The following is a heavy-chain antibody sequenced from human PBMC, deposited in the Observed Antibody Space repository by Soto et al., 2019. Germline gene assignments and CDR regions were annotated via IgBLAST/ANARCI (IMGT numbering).Heavy chain of an antibody. V-gene: IGHV4-59*12. Sequence: SETLSLTCTISGGSISSYYWSLIRQPPGKGLEWIGYIYYSGSTNYNPSLKSRVTISVDNSKNTVYLQMNSLRVEDTAVYYCAKDPLKYSSSWYLEWWFDPWGQGTLVTVSS. D-gene: IGHD6-13*01. CDR1: GGSISSYY. CDR3: AKDPLKYSSSWYLEWWFDP. CDR2: IYYSGST. J-gene: IGHJ5*02.